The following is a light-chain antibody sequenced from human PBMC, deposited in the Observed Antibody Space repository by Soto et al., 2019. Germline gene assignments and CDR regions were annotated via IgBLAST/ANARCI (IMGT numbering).Light chain of an antibody. CDR3: QKYNSYSIT. V-gene: IGKV1-5*01. CDR1: QNISTW. J-gene: IGKJ5*01. CDR2: DAS. Sequence: DIQMTHSPSTLSASLGDRVTITCPASQNISTWLAWFQQKPGKAPNLLIYDASSLQSGVPSRFSGSGSGTQFTLTISSLQPDDFATYFCQKYNSYSITCGKGTRREIK.